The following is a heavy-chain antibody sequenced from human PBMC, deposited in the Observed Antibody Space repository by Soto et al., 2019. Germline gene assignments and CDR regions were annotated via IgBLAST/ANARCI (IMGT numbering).Heavy chain of an antibody. V-gene: IGHV4-59*01. CDR1: GGYISSYY. D-gene: IGHD2-2*01. CDR2: IYYSGST. Sequence: SETLSLTCTASGGYISSYYWTWIRQPPGKGLEWIGYIYYSGSTNYNPSLKSRVTMSIDTSKNQFSLKLSSVTAADTAVYYCARAFGSTMPSLFWGQGTLVTVSS. CDR3: ARAFGSTMPSLF. J-gene: IGHJ4*02.